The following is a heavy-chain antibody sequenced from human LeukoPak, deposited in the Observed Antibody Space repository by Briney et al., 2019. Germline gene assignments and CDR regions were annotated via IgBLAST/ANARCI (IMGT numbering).Heavy chain of an antibody. Sequence: SGTPSLTCAVFGGSISSSHSWYWVRQPPGKGLEWIGEVYHSGSTYYHPSFTSRVTISVDKSNNQFSLKLNSVTAADTAVYYCARDGSYPDYWGQGTLVTVSS. J-gene: IGHJ4*02. CDR2: VYHSGST. CDR1: GGSISSSHS. CDR3: ARDGSYPDY. D-gene: IGHD1-26*01. V-gene: IGHV4-4*02.